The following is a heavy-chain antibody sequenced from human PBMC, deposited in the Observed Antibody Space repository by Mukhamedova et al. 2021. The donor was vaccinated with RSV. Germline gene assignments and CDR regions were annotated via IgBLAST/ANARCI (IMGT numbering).Heavy chain of an antibody. CDR3: ARTLLDIVVVPAAIALDY. J-gene: IGHJ4*02. D-gene: IGHD2-2*03. Sequence: GYIYYSGSTNYNPSLKCRVTISVDTSKNQFSLKLSSVTAADTAVYYCARTLLDIVVVPAAIALDYWGQGTLVTVSS. V-gene: IGHV4-59*01. CDR2: IYYSGST.